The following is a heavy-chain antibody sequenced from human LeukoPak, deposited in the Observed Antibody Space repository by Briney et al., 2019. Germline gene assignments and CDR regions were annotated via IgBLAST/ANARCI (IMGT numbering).Heavy chain of an antibody. Sequence: ASVKVSCKASGYTFTGYYMHWVRQAPGQGLEWMGRINPNSGGTNYAQKFQGRVTMTRDTSISTAYMELSRLRSDDTAVYYCARSDPDRWGLPRFSRSSAFDIWGQGTMVTVSS. CDR3: ARSDPDRWGLPRFSRSSAFDI. J-gene: IGHJ3*02. V-gene: IGHV1-2*06. CDR2: INPNSGGT. CDR1: GYTFTGYY. D-gene: IGHD1-26*01.